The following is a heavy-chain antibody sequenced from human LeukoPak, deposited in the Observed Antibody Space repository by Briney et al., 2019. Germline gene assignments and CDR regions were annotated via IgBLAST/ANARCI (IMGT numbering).Heavy chain of an antibody. Sequence: PGGSLRLSCAASGFTFSSSIMIWVRQAPGNGLEWVSSIDSSAANTYYEDPVKGRFSISRDNYKNTLLLQMNSLRAEDTAVYYCAKGSSGWPYYFDYWGQGTLVTVSS. CDR3: AKGSSGWPYYFDY. CDR2: IDSSAANT. V-gene: IGHV3-23*01. CDR1: GFTFSSSI. J-gene: IGHJ4*02. D-gene: IGHD6-19*01.